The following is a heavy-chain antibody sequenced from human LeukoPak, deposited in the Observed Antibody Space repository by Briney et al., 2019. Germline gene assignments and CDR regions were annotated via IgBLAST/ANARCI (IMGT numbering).Heavy chain of an antibody. D-gene: IGHD3-22*01. CDR2: IYTSGST. V-gene: IGHV4-38-2*02. CDR3: ARVTGYMIEDYFDY. CDR1: GYSISSGYY. Sequence: SETLSLTCTVSGYSISSGYYWGWIRQPPGKGLEWIGRIYTSGSTNYNPSLKSRVTISVETSKNQFSLKLSSVTAADTAVYYCARVTGYMIEDYFDYWGQGTLVTVSS. J-gene: IGHJ4*02.